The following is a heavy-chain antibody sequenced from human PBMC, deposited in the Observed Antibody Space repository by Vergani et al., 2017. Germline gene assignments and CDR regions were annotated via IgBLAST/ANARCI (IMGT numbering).Heavy chain of an antibody. CDR2: INHSGST. CDR3: ARESDY. Sequence: QVQLQESGPGLLKPSETLSLTCAVYGGSFSGYYWSWIRQPPGKGLEWIGEINHSGSTNYNPSLKSRVTISVDTSKNQFSLKLSSVTAADTAVYYCARESDYWGQGTLVTVSS. CDR1: GGSFSGYY. J-gene: IGHJ4*02. V-gene: IGHV4-34*01.